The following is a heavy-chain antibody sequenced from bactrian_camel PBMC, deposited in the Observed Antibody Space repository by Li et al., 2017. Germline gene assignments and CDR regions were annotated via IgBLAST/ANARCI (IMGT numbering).Heavy chain of an antibody. CDR1: GYVFSSHC. J-gene: IGHJ6*01. V-gene: IGHV3S53*01. CDR3: AAFSAPLSVTRCPLTPGDYVA. D-gene: IGHD3*01. Sequence: HVQLVESGGGSVQAGGSLRLSCVSSVGYVFSSHCMGWFLQAPGKEREGVAAINIDTKTTYADSVKGRFTFSQGYNLQMNGLNPDDAATYYCAAFSAPLSVTRCPLTPGDYVAWGQGTQVTVS. CDR2: INIDTKT.